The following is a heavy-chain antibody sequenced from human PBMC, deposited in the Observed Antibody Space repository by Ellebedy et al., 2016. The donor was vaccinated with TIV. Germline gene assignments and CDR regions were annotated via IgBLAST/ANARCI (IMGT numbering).Heavy chain of an antibody. J-gene: IGHJ4*02. CDR3: AKRVGRFDY. CDR1: GFTFSSYG. CDR2: ISYDGSNK. Sequence: PGGSLRLSCAASGFTFSSYGMHWVRQAPGKGLEWVAVISYDGSNKYYADSVKGRFTISRDNSKNTLYLQMNSLRAEDTAVYYCAKRVGRFDYWGQGTLVTVSS. D-gene: IGHD1-26*01. V-gene: IGHV3-30*18.